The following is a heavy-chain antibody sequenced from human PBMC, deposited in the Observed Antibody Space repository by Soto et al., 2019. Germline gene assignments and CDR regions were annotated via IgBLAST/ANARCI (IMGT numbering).Heavy chain of an antibody. CDR1: GDSVSSNSAA. CDR2: TYYRSKWYN. Sequence: PSQTLSLTCAISGDSVSSNSAAWNWIRQSPSRGLEWLGRTYYRSKWYNDYAVSVKSRITINPDTSKNQFSLQLNSVTPEDTAVYYCARDQGPGTTLRYSSSWYYYYYYGMDVWGQGTTVTVSS. CDR3: ARDQGPGTTLRYSSSWYYYYYYGMDV. D-gene: IGHD6-13*01. V-gene: IGHV6-1*01. J-gene: IGHJ6*02.